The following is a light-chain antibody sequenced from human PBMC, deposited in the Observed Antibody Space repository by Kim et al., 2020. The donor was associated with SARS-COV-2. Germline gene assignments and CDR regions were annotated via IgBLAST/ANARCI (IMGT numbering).Light chain of an antibody. CDR1: KLGHKY. CDR3: QAWDSSTVV. J-gene: IGLJ2*01. Sequence: SYELTQPPSVSVSPGQTASITCSGDKLGHKYVCWYQQKPGQSPVLVISQDSKRPSGIPERFSGSNSGNTATLIISGTQALDEADYYCQAWDSSTVVFGGGTQLTVL. V-gene: IGLV3-1*01. CDR2: QDS.